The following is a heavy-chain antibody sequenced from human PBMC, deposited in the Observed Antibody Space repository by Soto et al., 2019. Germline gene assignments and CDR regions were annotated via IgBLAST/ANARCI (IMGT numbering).Heavy chain of an antibody. V-gene: IGHV6-1*01. CDR3: ARGSYYSGWV. CDR2: TYYRSKWYS. CDR1: GDSVSSTSTA. D-gene: IGHD6-19*01. Sequence: SQTLSLTCAISGDSVSSTSTAWSWIRQSPSRGLEWLGRTYYRSKWYSDYAVSVKSRITINPDTSKNQFSLQLNSVAPEDTAVYYCARGSYYSGWVWGQGTLVTVSS. J-gene: IGHJ4*02.